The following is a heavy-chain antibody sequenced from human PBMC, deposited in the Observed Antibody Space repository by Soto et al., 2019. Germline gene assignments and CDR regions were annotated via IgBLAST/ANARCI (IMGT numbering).Heavy chain of an antibody. CDR3: ARAHCGGDCYSGVDY. D-gene: IGHD2-21*02. CDR1: GYTFTGYY. CDR2: INPNSGGT. J-gene: IGHJ4*02. V-gene: IGHV1-2*04. Sequence: QVQLVQSGAEVKKPGASVKVSCKASGYTFTGYYMHWVRQAPGQGLEWMGWINPNSGGTNYAQKFQGWVTMTRDTSNSTAYMELSRLRSDDTAVYYCARAHCGGDCYSGVDYWGQGTLVTVSS.